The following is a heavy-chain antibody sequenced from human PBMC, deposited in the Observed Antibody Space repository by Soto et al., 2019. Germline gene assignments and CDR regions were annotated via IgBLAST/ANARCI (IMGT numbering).Heavy chain of an antibody. D-gene: IGHD3-9*01. Sequence: GGSLRLSCAASGFTFSSYSMNWVRQAPGKGLEWVSSISSGSNYIYYADSVKGRFTISRDNAKNSLYLQMNSLRAEDTAVYYCAKASTYDILTGPDAFDIWGQGTMVTVSS. V-gene: IGHV3-21*04. CDR1: GFTFSSYS. CDR2: ISSGSNYI. CDR3: AKASTYDILTGPDAFDI. J-gene: IGHJ3*02.